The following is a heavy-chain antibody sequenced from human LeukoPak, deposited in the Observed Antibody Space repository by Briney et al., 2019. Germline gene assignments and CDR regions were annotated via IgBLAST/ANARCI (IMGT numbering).Heavy chain of an antibody. CDR3: ARVGGNPEKLGY. CDR2: MNPNSGNT. D-gene: IGHD4-23*01. J-gene: IGHJ4*02. CDR1: GYTFTSYD. Sequence: ASVKVSCKASGYTFTSYDINWVRQATGQGREWMGWMNPNSGNTGYAQKFQGRVTMTRNTSISTAYMELSSLRSEDTAVYYCARVGGNPEKLGYWGQGTLVTVSS. V-gene: IGHV1-8*01.